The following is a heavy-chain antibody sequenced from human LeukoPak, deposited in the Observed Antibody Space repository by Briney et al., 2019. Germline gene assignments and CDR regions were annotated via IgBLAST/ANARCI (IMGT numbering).Heavy chain of an antibody. Sequence: PSETLSLTCIVSGGSISSYYWSWIRQPAGKGPEWIGRIYPTGNTDYNPSLKTRVTMSTDLSKKQFSLRLRSVTAADTAVYYCARLKFYDSTGYYPGYYMDVWGKGTAVTVSS. CDR3: ARLKFYDSTGYYPGYYMDV. J-gene: IGHJ6*03. V-gene: IGHV4-4*07. CDR1: GGSISSYY. D-gene: IGHD3-22*01. CDR2: IYPTGNT.